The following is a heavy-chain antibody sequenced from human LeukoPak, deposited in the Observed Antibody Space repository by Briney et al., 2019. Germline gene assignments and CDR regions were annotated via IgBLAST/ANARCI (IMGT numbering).Heavy chain of an antibody. D-gene: IGHD2-15*01. V-gene: IGHV3-66*02. CDR2: IYSGGST. Sequence: GGSLRLSCAASGFTVSSNYMSWVRQAPGKGLEWVSVIYSGGSTYYADSVKGRFTISRDNSKNTLYLQMNSLRAEDTAVYCCASRYCSGGSCYSYYYYYYYMDVWGKGTTVTVSS. CDR1: GFTVSSNY. J-gene: IGHJ6*03. CDR3: ASRYCSGGSCYSYYYYYYYMDV.